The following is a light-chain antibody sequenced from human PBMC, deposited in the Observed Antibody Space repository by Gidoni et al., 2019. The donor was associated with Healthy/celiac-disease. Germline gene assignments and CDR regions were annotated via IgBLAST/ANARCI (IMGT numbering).Light chain of an antibody. J-gene: IGKJ2*01. CDR1: QDISNY. CDR2: DAS. V-gene: IGKV1-33*01. Sequence: DIQMPQSPSSLSASVGDRVTITCQASQDISNYLNWYQQKPGKAPKLLIYDASNLETGVPSRFSGSGSGTDFTFTISSLQPEDIATYYCQQYDNLPSYTFGQXTKLEIK. CDR3: QQYDNLPSYT.